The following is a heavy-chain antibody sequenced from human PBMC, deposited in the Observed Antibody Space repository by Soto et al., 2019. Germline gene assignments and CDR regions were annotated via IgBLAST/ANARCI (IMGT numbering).Heavy chain of an antibody. J-gene: IGHJ4*02. CDR3: ARGSYDYVWGSYRCLDY. V-gene: IGHV3-74*01. Sequence: GGSLRLSCAASGFTFSSYWMHWVRQAPGKGLVWVSRINSDGSSTSYADSVKGRFTISRDNAKNTLYLQMNSLRAEDTAVYYCARGSYDYVWGSYRCLDYWGQGTLVTVSS. CDR2: INSDGSST. D-gene: IGHD3-16*02. CDR1: GFTFSSYW.